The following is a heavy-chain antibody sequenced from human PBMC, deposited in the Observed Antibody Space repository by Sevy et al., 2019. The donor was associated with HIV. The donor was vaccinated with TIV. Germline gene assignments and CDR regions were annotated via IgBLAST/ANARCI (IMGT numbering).Heavy chain of an antibody. J-gene: IGHJ4*02. CDR2: ISSSSSYI. CDR3: APNPGLSG. D-gene: IGHD3-3*01. V-gene: IGHV3-21*01. Sequence: GESLKISCAASGFTFSSYSMNWVRQAPGKGLEWVSSISSSSSYIYYADSVKGRFTISRDNAKNSLYLQMNSLRAEDTAVYYCAPNPGLSGWGQGTLVTVSS. CDR1: GFTFSSYS.